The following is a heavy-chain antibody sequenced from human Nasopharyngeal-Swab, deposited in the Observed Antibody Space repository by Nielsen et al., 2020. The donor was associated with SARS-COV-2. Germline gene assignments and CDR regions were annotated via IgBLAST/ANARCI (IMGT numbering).Heavy chain of an antibody. CDR1: GFTFSSYG. Sequence: LSLTCAASGFTFSSYGMHWVRQAPGKGLEWEAVIWYDGSNKYYADSVKGRFTISRDNSKNTLYLQMNSLRAEDTAVYYCARDYYDSSGYYYFDYWGQGTLVTVSS. J-gene: IGHJ4*02. D-gene: IGHD3-22*01. CDR2: IWYDGSNK. CDR3: ARDYYDSSGYYYFDY. V-gene: IGHV3-33*01.